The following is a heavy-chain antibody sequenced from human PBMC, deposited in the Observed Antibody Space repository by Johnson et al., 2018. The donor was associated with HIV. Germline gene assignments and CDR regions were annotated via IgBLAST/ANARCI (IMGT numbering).Heavy chain of an antibody. CDR3: ARDQGELRRTHAFDI. CDR2: ISYDGSNK. V-gene: IGHV3-30*04. Sequence: MQLVESGGGVVQPGRSLRLSCAASGFTFSSYAMHWVRQAPGKGLEWVAVISYDGSNKFYADSVKGLFTISRDNSKNTLYLQMNSLRHEDTAVYYCARDQGELRRTHAFDIWCQGTMVTVSS. CDR1: GFTFSSYA. J-gene: IGHJ3*02. D-gene: IGHD1-14*01.